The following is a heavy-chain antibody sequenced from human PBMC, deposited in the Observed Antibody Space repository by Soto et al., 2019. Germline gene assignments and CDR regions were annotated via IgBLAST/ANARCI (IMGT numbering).Heavy chain of an antibody. CDR2: ISGSGGST. J-gene: IGHJ4*02. V-gene: IGHV3-23*01. D-gene: IGHD2-15*01. Sequence: EVQLLESGGGLVQPGGSLRLSCAASGFTFSSYAMSWVRQAPGKGLEWVAAISGSGGSTYYADSVKGRFTISRDNSKNTLYLQMNSLRAEDTAVYYCAKPNGYGGNTELENWGQGTLVTVSS. CDR1: GFTFSSYA. CDR3: AKPNGYGGNTELEN.